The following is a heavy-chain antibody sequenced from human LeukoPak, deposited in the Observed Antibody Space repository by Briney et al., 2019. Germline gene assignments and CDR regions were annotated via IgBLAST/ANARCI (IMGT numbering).Heavy chain of an antibody. Sequence: KTSETLSLTCTVSGGSISSSEYYWGWIRQPPGKGLEWIGSISYSGKIQDNPSLKSRVTFSVDRSKNQFSLKLGSVTAADTAVYFCARVKEYYYDSSGHYYAKPDRNFDYWGQGILVTVSS. J-gene: IGHJ4*02. D-gene: IGHD3-22*01. V-gene: IGHV4-39*07. CDR1: GGSISSSEYY. CDR2: ISYSGKI. CDR3: ARVKEYYYDSSGHYYAKPDRNFDY.